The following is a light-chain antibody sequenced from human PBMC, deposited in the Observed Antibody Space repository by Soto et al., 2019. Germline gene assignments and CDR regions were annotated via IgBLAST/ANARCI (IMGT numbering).Light chain of an antibody. Sequence: IQMTQSPSSLSASVGDRVTITFRASQSIVRNLNWYQQKPGKAPELLIYTASNLESGVPSRFSGSGSGTDFALTISSLQPEDSAVYYCQQSHSSPLSFGGGTKVDIK. CDR3: QQSHSSPLS. CDR2: TAS. CDR1: QSIVRN. J-gene: IGKJ4*01. V-gene: IGKV1-39*01.